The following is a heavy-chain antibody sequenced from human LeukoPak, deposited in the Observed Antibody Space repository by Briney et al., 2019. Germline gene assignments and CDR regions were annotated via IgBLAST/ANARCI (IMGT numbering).Heavy chain of an antibody. J-gene: IGHJ5*02. D-gene: IGHD2-2*01. Sequence: GASVTVSCKASGGTFSSYAISWVRQAPGQGLEWMGGIIPIFGTANYTQKFQGRVTITADESTSTAYMELSSLRSEDTAVYYCARTRYCSSTSCPNWFDPWGQGTLVTVSS. CDR3: ARTRYCSSTSCPNWFDP. CDR2: IIPIFGTA. CDR1: GGTFSSYA. V-gene: IGHV1-69*01.